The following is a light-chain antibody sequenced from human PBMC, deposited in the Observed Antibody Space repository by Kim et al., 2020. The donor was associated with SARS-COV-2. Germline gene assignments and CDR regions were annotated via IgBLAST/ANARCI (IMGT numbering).Light chain of an antibody. CDR2: DVS. CDR3: SSYTSSSTYV. J-gene: IGLJ1*01. Sequence: GQSITLSCTGPRSDVGGYNFVSWYQQHPGKVPKLMIYDVSDRPSGVSNRFSGSKSGNTASLTISGLQAEDEADYYCSSYTSSSTYVFVTGTKVTVL. CDR1: RSDVGGYNF. V-gene: IGLV2-14*03.